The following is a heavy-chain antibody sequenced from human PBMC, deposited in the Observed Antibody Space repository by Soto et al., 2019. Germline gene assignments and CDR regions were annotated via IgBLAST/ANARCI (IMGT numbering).Heavy chain of an antibody. CDR1: GFTFNNYA. V-gene: IGHV3-23*01. CDR2: ISGSAGNT. D-gene: IGHD6-19*01. Sequence: EVQLLESGGGLVQPGGSLRLSCAASGFTFNNYAMSWVRQAPGKGLERVSSISGSAGNTYYADSVKGRFTISRDNSKNTLFLQMNSLRAEDTAVYYCAKSLPSQDNSGWHVWYWYFDLWGRGTLVTVSS. J-gene: IGHJ2*01. CDR3: AKSLPSQDNSGWHVWYWYFDL.